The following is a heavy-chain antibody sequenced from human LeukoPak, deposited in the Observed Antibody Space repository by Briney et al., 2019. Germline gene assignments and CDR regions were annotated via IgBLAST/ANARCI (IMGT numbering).Heavy chain of an antibody. CDR1: GYTFTSYA. V-gene: IGHV7-4-1*02. CDR2: INTNTGNP. CDR3: ARGNTMIVVPIPDDAFDI. Sequence: EASVKVSCKASGYTFTSYAMSWVRQAPGQGLEWMGWINTNTGNPTYAQGFTGRFVFSLDTSVSTAYLQISSLKAEDTAVYYCARGNTMIVVPIPDDAFDIWGQGTMVTVSS. J-gene: IGHJ3*02. D-gene: IGHD3-22*01.